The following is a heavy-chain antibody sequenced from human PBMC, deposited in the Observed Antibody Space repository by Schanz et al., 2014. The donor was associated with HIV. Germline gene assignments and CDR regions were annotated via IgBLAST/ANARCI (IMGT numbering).Heavy chain of an antibody. V-gene: IGHV4-34*02. J-gene: IGHJ5*02. CDR1: NGSFSEYH. D-gene: IGHD2-21*01. CDR3: ARGHTRRRVIQESLINFNWFDP. CDR2: IIHNGVI. Sequence: QVQLQQWGAGLLKPSETLSLTCAVYNGSFSEYHWTWIRQSPGKGLEWIGEIIHNGVINYNPSLKTRLPISVETAMNQFSRRLTSVTAADTAVYFCARGHTRRRVIQESLINFNWFDPWGHGILVTVSS.